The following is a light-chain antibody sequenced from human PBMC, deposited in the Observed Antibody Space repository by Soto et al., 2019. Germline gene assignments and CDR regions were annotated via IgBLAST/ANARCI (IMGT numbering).Light chain of an antibody. CDR1: SSDVGGYNY. Sequence: QSVLTQPASVSGSPGQSITISCTGTSSDVGGYNYVSWYQQHPGKAPKLMIYEVNDRPSGVSNRFSGSKPGNTASLTIPGLQAEDEADYYCSSYTSSSTYVFGTGTKVTV. V-gene: IGLV2-14*01. CDR2: EVN. J-gene: IGLJ1*01. CDR3: SSYTSSSTYV.